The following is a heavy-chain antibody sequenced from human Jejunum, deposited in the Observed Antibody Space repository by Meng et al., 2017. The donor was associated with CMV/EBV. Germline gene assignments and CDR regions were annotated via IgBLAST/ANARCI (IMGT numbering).Heavy chain of an antibody. V-gene: IGHV3-23*01. CDR3: ARGTGSASSYSLHP. Sequence: SGFTFSSYAMNWVRQAPGKGREWVSSTSGSGGSTYHADAVKGRFTISRDNSKNTLFLQMNSLRVEDTAVYYCARGTGSASSYSLHPWGQGTLVTVSS. CDR2: TSGSGGST. CDR1: GFTFSSYA. D-gene: IGHD1-26*01. J-gene: IGHJ5*02.